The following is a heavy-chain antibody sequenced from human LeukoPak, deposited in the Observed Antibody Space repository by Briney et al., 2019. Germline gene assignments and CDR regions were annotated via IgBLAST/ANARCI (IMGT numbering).Heavy chain of an antibody. CDR1: GYSFSTHW. J-gene: IGHJ4*02. Sequence: ASVKVSCKASGYSFSTHWMHWVRQAPGQGLEWMGIINPSGGFTSYAQKLQGRVTVTRDMSTSTVYMELSSLRSEDTAVYYCARTTYDFWSGFDYWGQGTLVTVSS. V-gene: IGHV1-46*01. D-gene: IGHD3-3*01. CDR2: INPSGGFT. CDR3: ARTTYDFWSGFDY.